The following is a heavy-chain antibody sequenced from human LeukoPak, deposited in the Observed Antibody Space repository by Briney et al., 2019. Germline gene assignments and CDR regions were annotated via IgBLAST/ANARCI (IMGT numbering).Heavy chain of an antibody. Sequence: PGGSLRLSCAASGFTFSSFGVLWVRQAPGKGLEWVAVIWYDGSNKYYADSVKGRFTISRDNSKNTLYLQMNSLRAEDTAVYYCARDRSRGTLWFGASDDYWGQGTLVTVSS. CDR3: ARDRSRGTLWFGASDDY. D-gene: IGHD3-10*01. V-gene: IGHV3-33*01. J-gene: IGHJ4*02. CDR1: GFTFSSFG. CDR2: IWYDGSNK.